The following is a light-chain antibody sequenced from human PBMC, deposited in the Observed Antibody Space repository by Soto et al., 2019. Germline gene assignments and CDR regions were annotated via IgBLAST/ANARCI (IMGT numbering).Light chain of an antibody. CDR1: QSVSSY. CDR2: DAS. J-gene: IGKJ4*01. V-gene: IGKV3-11*01. Sequence: EIVLTQSPATLSLSPGERATLSCRASQSVSSYLAWYQQKPGQAPRLLIYDASNMATGIPARFSGSGSGTDFTLTISSLEPEDFAVYYCQQRSNWPFTFGGGTKVEIK. CDR3: QQRSNWPFT.